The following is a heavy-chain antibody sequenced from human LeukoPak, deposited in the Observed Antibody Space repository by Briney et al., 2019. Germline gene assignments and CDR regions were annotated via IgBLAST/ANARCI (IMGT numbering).Heavy chain of an antibody. J-gene: IGHJ4*02. CDR2: TYYRFMFYN. CDR3: AREFCGGLCFDY. D-gene: IGHD2-21*01. V-gene: IGHV6-1*01. CDR1: GDSVSSNTAA. Sequence: SQTLSLTCAISGDSVSSNTAAWNWIRQSPSRGLEWLGRTYYRFMFYNDYAVSVKSRITINPDTSKNQFSLQLNSVTPEDTAVYYCAREFCGGLCFDYWGQGTLVTVSS.